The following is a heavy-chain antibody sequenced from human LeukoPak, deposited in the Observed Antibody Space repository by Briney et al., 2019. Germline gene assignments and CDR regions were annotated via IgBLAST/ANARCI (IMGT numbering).Heavy chain of an antibody. CDR2: IYTSGST. D-gene: IGHD2-21*01. CDR3: ARDGGAHSYYYYGMDV. J-gene: IGHJ6*02. CDR1: GGFISSYY. V-gene: IGHV4-4*07. Sequence: SETLSLTCTVCGGFISSYYWSWLRQPAGKGLEWIGRIYTSGSTNYNPSLKSRVTMSVDTSKNQFSLKLSSVTAADTAVYYCARDGGAHSYYYYGMDVWGQGTTVTVSS.